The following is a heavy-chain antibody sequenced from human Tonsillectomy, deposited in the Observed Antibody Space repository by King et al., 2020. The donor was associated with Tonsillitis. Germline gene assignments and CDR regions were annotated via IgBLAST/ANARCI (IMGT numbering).Heavy chain of an antibody. J-gene: IGHJ4*02. CDR2: IYTSGST. CDR3: AREFQSSRPLDY. Sequence: VQLQESGPGLVKPSETLSLTCTVSGGSISSYYWSGVRQPAGKGLEWIGRIYTSGSTNYNLSLKSRVTISVDTSKNQFSLKLSSVTAADTAVYYCAREFQSSRPLDYWGQGTLVTVSS. D-gene: IGHD6-13*01. V-gene: IGHV4-4*07. CDR1: GGSISSYY.